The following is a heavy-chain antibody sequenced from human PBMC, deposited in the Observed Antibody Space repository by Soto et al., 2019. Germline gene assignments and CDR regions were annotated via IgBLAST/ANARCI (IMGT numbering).Heavy chain of an antibody. CDR1: GGSISSYY. J-gene: IGHJ5*02. V-gene: IGHV4-59*08. CDR2: IYYSGST. CDR3: AGSNYDILTGLWWFDP. Sequence: PSETLSLTYTVSGGSISSYYWSWIRQPPGKGLEWIGYIYYSGSTNYNPSLKSRVTISVDTSKNQFSLKLSSVTAADTAVYYCAGSNYDILTGLWWFDPWGQGTLVTVSS. D-gene: IGHD3-9*01.